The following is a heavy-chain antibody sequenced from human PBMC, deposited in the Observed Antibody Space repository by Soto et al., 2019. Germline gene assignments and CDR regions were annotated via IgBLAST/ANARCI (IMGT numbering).Heavy chain of an antibody. D-gene: IGHD5-12*01. CDR3: AXXXRGXIAATVHYGFDP. Sequence: QVQLQQWGAGLLXPSEXLSLTCAVYGGSFSGYYWSWIRQPPGKGLEWIGEINHSGGTNYNPSLTRRLAIPVDTSTIRFSLKLSSLTAAGTAVXXQAXXXRGXIAATVHYGFDPWGKGTLVTVSS. V-gene: IGHV4-34*01. CDR2: INHSGGT. CDR1: GGSFSGYY. J-gene: IGHJ5*02.